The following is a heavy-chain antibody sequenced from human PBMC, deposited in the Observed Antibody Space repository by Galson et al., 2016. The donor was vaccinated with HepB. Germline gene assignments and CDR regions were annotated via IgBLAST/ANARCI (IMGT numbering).Heavy chain of an antibody. CDR2: ISYDGRNQ. J-gene: IGHJ4*02. V-gene: IGHV3-30*04. Sequence: SLRLSCAASGFTFRTYAMHWVRQAPGKGLDWVAVISYDGRNQYYADSVKGRFTISRDNAKSTLYLQMNSLRAEDTAVYYCARDLVYYHDSGSYYNEGFDYWGQGTLVSVSS. CDR3: ARDLVYYHDSGSYYNEGFDY. D-gene: IGHD3-10*01. CDR1: GFTFRTYA.